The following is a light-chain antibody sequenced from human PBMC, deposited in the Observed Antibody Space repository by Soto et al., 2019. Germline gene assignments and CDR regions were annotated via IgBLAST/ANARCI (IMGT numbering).Light chain of an antibody. J-gene: IGKJ1*01. CDR1: QSVSGW. V-gene: IGKV1-5*01. Sequence: DIQMTDSPSTLSASVVDRITDTCRASQSVSGWLAWYQQKPGEAPKLLIYDASALPRGVPSRFSGSGSGTKFTLTIASLQPDDFATYYCQKYETFSGTCGPGTKGDIK. CDR2: DAS. CDR3: QKYETFSGT.